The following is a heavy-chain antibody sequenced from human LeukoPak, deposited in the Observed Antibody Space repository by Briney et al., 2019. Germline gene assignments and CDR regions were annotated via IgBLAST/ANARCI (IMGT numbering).Heavy chain of an antibody. Sequence: PSETLSLTCTVSGGSISSDYWTWIRQPPGKGLEWIGQIYYSGSTNYNPSLKSRVTISLDTSKNQFSLKLNSVTAADTAVYYCARAMGGAGTVTDYWGQGTLVTVSS. CDR1: GGSISSDY. J-gene: IGHJ4*02. CDR2: IYYSGST. D-gene: IGHD6-13*01. CDR3: ARAMGGAGTVTDY. V-gene: IGHV4-59*01.